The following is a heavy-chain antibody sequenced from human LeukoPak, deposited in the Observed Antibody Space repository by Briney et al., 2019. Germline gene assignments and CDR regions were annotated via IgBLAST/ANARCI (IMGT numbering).Heavy chain of an antibody. CDR1: GFTFDDYA. V-gene: IGHV3-9*03. Sequence: GGSLRLSCAASGFTFDDYAMHWVRQAPGKGLEWVSGISWNSGSIGYADSVKGRFTISRDNAKDSLFLQMNSLRAEDMALYYCARGMATGGRLDYWGQGTLVTVSS. J-gene: IGHJ4*02. CDR2: ISWNSGSI. CDR3: ARGMATGGRLDY. D-gene: IGHD5-24*01.